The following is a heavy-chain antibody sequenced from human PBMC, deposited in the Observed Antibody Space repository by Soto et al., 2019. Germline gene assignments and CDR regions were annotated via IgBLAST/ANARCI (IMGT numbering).Heavy chain of an antibody. Sequence: QVQLVQSGAEVKKPGASVKVSCKASGYTFTSYGISWVRQAPGQGLEWMGWISAYNGNTNYAQKLQGRVTMTTDTSTSTACMELRSLRSDDTAVYYCARDWAVAAKGYYFDYWGQGTLVTVSS. CDR2: ISAYNGNT. CDR3: ARDWAVAAKGYYFDY. D-gene: IGHD6-19*01. CDR1: GYTFTSYG. J-gene: IGHJ4*02. V-gene: IGHV1-18*04.